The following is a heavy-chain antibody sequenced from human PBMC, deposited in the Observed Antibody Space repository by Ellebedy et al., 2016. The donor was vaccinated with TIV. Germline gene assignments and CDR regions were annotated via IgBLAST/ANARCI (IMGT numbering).Heavy chain of an antibody. Sequence: GESLKISCAASGFTFSSYAMSWVRQAPGKGLEWVSAISGSGGSTYYADSVKGRFTISRDNSKNTLYLQMNSLRAEDTAVYYCAKDEYGMDVWGQGTTVTVSS. CDR2: ISGSGGST. J-gene: IGHJ6*02. CDR3: AKDEYGMDV. CDR1: GFTFSSYA. V-gene: IGHV3-23*01.